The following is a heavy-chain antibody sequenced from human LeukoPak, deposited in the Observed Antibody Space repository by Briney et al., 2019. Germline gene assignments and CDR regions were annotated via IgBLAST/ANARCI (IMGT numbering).Heavy chain of an antibody. Sequence: ASVKVSCKASGYTFTSYYMHWVRQAPGQGLEWMGWISAYNGNTNYAQKLQGRVTMTTDTSTSTAYMELRSLRSDDTAVYYCARARVAVAGFYYYYMDVWGKGTTVTISS. CDR2: ISAYNGNT. J-gene: IGHJ6*03. D-gene: IGHD6-19*01. V-gene: IGHV1-18*04. CDR3: ARARVAVAGFYYYYMDV. CDR1: GYTFTSYY.